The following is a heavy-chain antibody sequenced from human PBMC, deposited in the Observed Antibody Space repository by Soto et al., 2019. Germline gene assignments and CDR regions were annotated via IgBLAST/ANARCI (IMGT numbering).Heavy chain of an antibody. CDR2: ISSNGVGT. D-gene: IGHD6-6*01. CDR1: GFTLSGYA. V-gene: IGHV3-64*01. CDR3: ARRARPDFYYMDV. Sequence: PGGSLRLSCAASGFTLSGYAMDWVRQAPGKGLEYVSGISSNGVGTYYVNSVQGRFTISRDNSKNTVYLQMGSLRPEDMAVYYCARRARPDFYYMDVWGKGTTVTVSS. J-gene: IGHJ6*03.